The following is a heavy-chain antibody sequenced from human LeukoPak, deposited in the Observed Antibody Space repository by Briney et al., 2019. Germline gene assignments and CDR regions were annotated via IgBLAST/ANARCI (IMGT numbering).Heavy chain of an antibody. J-gene: IGHJ5*02. CDR1: GYTFTNYG. D-gene: IGHD1-14*01. CDR2: ISTDSGTT. CDR3: AKDSVYNWFDP. V-gene: IGHV1-18*01. Sequence: ASVKVSCKTSGYTFTNYGISWVRQAPGQGLEWMGWISTDSGTTSYSQKFEGRVTITTDTSTSTAYMELRSLTSDDTAMYYCAKDSVYNWFDPWGQGTLVTVSS.